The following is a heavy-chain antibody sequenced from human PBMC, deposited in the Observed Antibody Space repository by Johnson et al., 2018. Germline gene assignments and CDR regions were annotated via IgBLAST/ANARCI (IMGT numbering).Heavy chain of an antibody. Sequence: VELVQSGGGLVQPRGSLRLSCAVSGFTFSSYAMSWVRQLPGKGLEWVSSISGDGDIPYSADSVKGRFTISRDNSKNTLFLQTNSLRAEDTAVYYCAKDRAWDSSVYYPEYFRHWGQGTLVIVSS. D-gene: IGHD3-22*01. CDR2: ISGDGDIP. J-gene: IGHJ1*01. CDR3: AKDRAWDSSVYYPEYFRH. CDR1: GFTFSSYA. V-gene: IGHV3-23*04.